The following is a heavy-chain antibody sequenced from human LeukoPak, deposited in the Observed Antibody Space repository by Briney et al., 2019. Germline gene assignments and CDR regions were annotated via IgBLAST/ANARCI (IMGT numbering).Heavy chain of an antibody. CDR3: SFKRRVSTFIQMSKNQLSLELSSVTAADTAVYYCARGRTSSEFWSGQYSGGFYYMDV. CDR2: INHSGST. CDR1: GGSITSGGYD. J-gene: IGHJ6*03. D-gene: IGHD2-21*02. Sequence: SETLSLTCTVSGGSITSGGYDWTWLRQHPGQGLGWLGYINHSGSTFFNPSLKGRVNTFIHMSYNPSSLEPSSLTAADPAIYNPSFKRRVSTFIQMSKNQLSLELSSVTAADTAVYYCARGRTSSEFWSGQYSGGFYYMDVWGKGTTVIVSS. V-gene: IGHV4-31*03.